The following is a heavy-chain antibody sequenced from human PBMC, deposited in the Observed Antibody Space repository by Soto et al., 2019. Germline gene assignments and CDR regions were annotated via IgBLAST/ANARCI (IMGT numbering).Heavy chain of an antibody. V-gene: IGHV1-69*04. CDR2: IIPILGIA. J-gene: IGHJ4*02. Sequence: SVKVSCKASGGTFSSYTISWVRQAPGQGLEWMGRIIPILGIANYAQKFQGRVTITADKSTSTAYMELSSLRSEDTAVYYCAREVQRIAVAGTGYSGQGTLVTVSS. CDR1: GGTFSSYT. D-gene: IGHD6-19*01. CDR3: AREVQRIAVAGTGY.